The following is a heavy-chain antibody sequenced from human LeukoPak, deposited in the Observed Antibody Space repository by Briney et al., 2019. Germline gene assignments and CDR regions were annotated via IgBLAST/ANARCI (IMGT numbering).Heavy chain of an antibody. D-gene: IGHD6-19*01. V-gene: IGHV3-15*01. CDR3: TTDRDSGWYSTWVDY. J-gene: IGHJ4*02. CDR2: MKSKTDGGTT. Sequence: GGSLRLSCAASGFTFSSYAMSWVRQAPGKGLEWVGRMKSKTDGGTTDYAAPVKGRFTISRDDSKNTLYLQMNSLKPEDTAVYYCTTDRDSGWYSTWVDYWGQGTLVTVSS. CDR1: GFTFSSYA.